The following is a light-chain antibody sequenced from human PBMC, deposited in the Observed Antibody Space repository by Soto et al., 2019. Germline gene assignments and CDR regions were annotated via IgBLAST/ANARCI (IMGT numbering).Light chain of an antibody. CDR1: QSISSY. J-gene: IGKJ1*01. CDR2: AAS. Sequence: DIQMTQSPSSLSASVGDRVTITCRASQSISSYLNWYQQKPGTAPKLLLYAASSLQSGVRSRFSGSGSETDVTLTISSLQPEYFATYYYQHSYSTPLTFGQGTKVVIK. V-gene: IGKV1-39*01. CDR3: QHSYSTPLT.